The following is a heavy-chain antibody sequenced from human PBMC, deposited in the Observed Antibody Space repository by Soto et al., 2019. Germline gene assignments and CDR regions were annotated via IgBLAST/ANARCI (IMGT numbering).Heavy chain of an antibody. J-gene: IGHJ3*02. CDR3: ATDPNGDYIGAFDN. D-gene: IGHD4-17*01. CDR2: ITGSGGST. Sequence: SLRLSCAASRFTFSSYAMTWARQAPGKGLEWVSSITGSGGSTKYADSVKGRFTISRDNSKNTLYLQMDSLRADDTAVYYCATDPNGDYIGAFDNWGQGTMVTVSS. V-gene: IGHV3-23*01. CDR1: RFTFSSYA.